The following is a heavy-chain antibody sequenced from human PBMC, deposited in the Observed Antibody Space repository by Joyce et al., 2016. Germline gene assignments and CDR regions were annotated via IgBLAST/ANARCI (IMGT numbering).Heavy chain of an antibody. CDR1: VGPFRGFL. V-gene: IGHV4-34*02. CDR3: ARSQWLAPLMY. J-gene: IGHJ4*02. D-gene: IGHD6-19*01. Sequence: QVQLQQWGAGLLKPSETLSLTCGVNVGPFRGFLWTWVRQPPGEGLQCMGDVTTSGATNYNPSLKSRFTISVDTSKNQFSLTLTSITAADTAMYYCARSQWLAPLMYWGQGSLVAVSS. CDR2: VTTSGAT.